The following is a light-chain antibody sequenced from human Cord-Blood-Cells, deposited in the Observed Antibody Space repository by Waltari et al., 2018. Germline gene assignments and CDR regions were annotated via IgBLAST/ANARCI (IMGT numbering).Light chain of an antibody. J-gene: IGKJ3*01. CDR2: AAS. CDR1: KGLSSY. CDR3: QQYYSFPFT. Sequence: VIWRPLSPSLLPAATGDRATISCRMSKGLSSYLAWYQLKPGNAPELLSYAASTLQSGVPSRCSGSGSGTDFTLTSSCLQSEDFAAYCCQQYYSFPFTFGPGTKVDIK. V-gene: IGKV1D-8*01.